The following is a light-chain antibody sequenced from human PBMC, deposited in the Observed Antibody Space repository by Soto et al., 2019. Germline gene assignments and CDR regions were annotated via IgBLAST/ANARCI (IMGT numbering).Light chain of an antibody. CDR3: QQRSNWPST. J-gene: IGKJ5*01. V-gene: IGKV3-11*01. Sequence: EIVLTQSPATLSLSPWERAALSCRASQSVSSYLAWYQQKPGQAPRLLIYDASNRATGIPARFSGSGSGTDFTLTISSLEPEDFAVYYCQQRSNWPSTFGQGTRLENK. CDR1: QSVSSY. CDR2: DAS.